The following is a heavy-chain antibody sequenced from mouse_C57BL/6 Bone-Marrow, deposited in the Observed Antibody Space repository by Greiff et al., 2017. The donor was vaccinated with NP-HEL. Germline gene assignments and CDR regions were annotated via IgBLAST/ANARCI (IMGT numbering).Heavy chain of an antibody. V-gene: IGHV5-17*01. D-gene: IGHD4-1*01. CDR1: GFTFSDYG. Sequence: EVQVVESGGGLVKPGGSLKLSCAASGFTFSDYGMHWVRQAPEKGLEWVAYISSGSSTIYYADTVKGRFTISRDNANNTLFLQMTSLRSEDTAMYYCARGKLGRSFDYWGQGTTRTVSS. CDR3: ARGKLGRSFDY. CDR2: ISSGSSTI. J-gene: IGHJ2*01.